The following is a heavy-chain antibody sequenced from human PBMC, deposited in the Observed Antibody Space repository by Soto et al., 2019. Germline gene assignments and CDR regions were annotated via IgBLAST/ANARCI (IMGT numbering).Heavy chain of an antibody. CDR2: IYHSGST. D-gene: IGHD3-22*01. J-gene: IGHJ3*02. V-gene: IGHV4-30-2*01. CDR1: GGSISSGGYS. Sequence: QLLESGSGLVKPSQTLSLTCAVSGGSISSGGYSWSWIRQPPGKGLEWIGYIYHSGSTYYNPSLKSRVTISVDRSKNQFSLKLSSVTAADTAVYYCARFKDYYDSSGYYFNAFDIWGQGTMVTVSS. CDR3: ARFKDYYDSSGYYFNAFDI.